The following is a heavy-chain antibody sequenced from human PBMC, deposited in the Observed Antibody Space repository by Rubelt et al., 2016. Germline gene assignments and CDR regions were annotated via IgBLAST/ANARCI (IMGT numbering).Heavy chain of an antibody. J-gene: IGHJ4*02. Sequence: GGSLRLSCAASGFTFSNAWMTWVRQAPGKGLEWISYISGFGTTIYYADSVKGRFTISRDNAKNSLYLQMNSLRAEDTAVYYCARASSGYDFDYWGQGMLVTVSS. CDR1: GFTFSNAW. D-gene: IGHD3-22*01. V-gene: IGHV3-11*01. CDR3: ARASSGYDFDY. CDR2: ISGFGTTI.